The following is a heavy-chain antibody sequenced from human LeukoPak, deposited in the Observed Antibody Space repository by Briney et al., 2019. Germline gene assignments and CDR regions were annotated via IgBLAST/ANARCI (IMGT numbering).Heavy chain of an antibody. J-gene: IGHJ5*02. CDR2: IYYSGST. V-gene: IGHV4-39*01. CDR3: ARHPSGRMWLQQGGWFDP. Sequence: SETLSLTCTVSGGSISSSSYYWGWIRQPPGKGLEWIGSIYYSGSTYYNPSLKSRVTISVDTSKNQFSLKLTSVTAADTAVYYCARHPSGRMWLQQGGWFDPWGQGTLVTVSS. D-gene: IGHD5-24*01. CDR1: GGSISSSSYY.